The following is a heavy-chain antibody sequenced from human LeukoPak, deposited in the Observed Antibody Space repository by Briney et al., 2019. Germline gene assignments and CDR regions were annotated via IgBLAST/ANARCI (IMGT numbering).Heavy chain of an antibody. Sequence: SETLSLTCTVSGGSISSSSYYWGWIRQPPGKGLEWIGSIYYSGSTYYNPSLKSRVTISVDTSKNQFSLKLSSVTAADTAVYYCARRSISSSSGSADYWGQGTLVTVSS. CDR3: ARRSISSSSGSADY. CDR2: IYYSGST. D-gene: IGHD6-19*01. V-gene: IGHV4-39*01. CDR1: GGSISSSSYY. J-gene: IGHJ4*02.